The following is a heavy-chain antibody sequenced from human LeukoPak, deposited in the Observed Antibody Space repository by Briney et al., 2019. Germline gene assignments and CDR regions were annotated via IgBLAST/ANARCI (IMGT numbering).Heavy chain of an antibody. J-gene: IGHJ3*02. V-gene: IGHV4-39*01. Sequence: SETLSLTCNVSGGSMSNIYYWGWIRQPPGKGLEWIGNIFYSGITYYNPSLRSRVTIAIDTSKNQFSLELSSVTATDTAVYFCATNRAGTYDRPFDIWGQGTMVTVSS. CDR1: GGSMSNIYY. CDR2: IFYSGIT. CDR3: ATNRAGTYDRPFDI. D-gene: IGHD1-26*01.